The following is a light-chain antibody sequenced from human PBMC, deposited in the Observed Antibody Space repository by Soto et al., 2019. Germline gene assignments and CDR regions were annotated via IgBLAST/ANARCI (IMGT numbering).Light chain of an antibody. V-gene: IGKV3-15*01. CDR2: GAS. Sequence: EIVMRQSPATLSVSPGERATLSCRASQSVNSNLAWYQQKLGQAPRVLIYGASTRATGIPDRFSGSGSGTEFILTISSLQSEDFAVYYCQEYNTWPWTFGQGTKVDIK. J-gene: IGKJ1*01. CDR1: QSVNSN. CDR3: QEYNTWPWT.